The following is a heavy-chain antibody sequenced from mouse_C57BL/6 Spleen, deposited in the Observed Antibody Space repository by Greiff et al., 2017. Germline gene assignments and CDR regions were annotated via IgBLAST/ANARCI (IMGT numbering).Heavy chain of an antibody. V-gene: IGHV5-4*03. CDR1: GFTFSSYA. D-gene: IGHD2-1*01. CDR2: ISDGGSYT. Sequence: DVKLQESGGGLVKPGGSLKLSCAASGFTFSSYAMSWVRQTPEKRLEWVATISDGGSYTYYPDNVKGRFTISRDNAKNNLYLQMSHLKSEDTAMYYCARGDYGKGSSYAMDYWGQGTSVTVSS. J-gene: IGHJ4*01. CDR3: ARGDYGKGSSYAMDY.